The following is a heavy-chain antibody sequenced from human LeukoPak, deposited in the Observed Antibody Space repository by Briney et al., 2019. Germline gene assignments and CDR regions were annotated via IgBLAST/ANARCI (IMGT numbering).Heavy chain of an antibody. V-gene: IGHV3-11*01. CDR2: ISSSGSTI. Sequence: GGSLRLSCAASGFTFSDYYMSWIRQAPGKGLEWVSYISSSGSTIYYADSVKGRFTISRDNAKNSVYLQMNSLRAEDTALYYCARGSGSSWYFYFDYWGQGTLVTVSS. CDR1: GFTFSDYY. J-gene: IGHJ4*02. CDR3: ARGSGSSWYFYFDY. D-gene: IGHD6-13*01.